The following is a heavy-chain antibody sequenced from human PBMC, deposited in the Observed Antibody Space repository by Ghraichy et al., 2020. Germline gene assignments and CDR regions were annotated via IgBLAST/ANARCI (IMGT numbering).Heavy chain of an antibody. CDR2: INPNTGGT. J-gene: IGHJ4*02. Sequence: ASVKVSCKASGYTFTGYYMHRVRQAPGQGLEWMGRINPNTGGTNYAQKFQDRVTMTRDTSISTAYMELSSLRSDDTAVYYCARGVVVSSLGVDYWGQGTLVTVSS. CDR3: ARGVVVSSLGVDY. V-gene: IGHV1-2*06. CDR1: GYTFTGYY. D-gene: IGHD2-15*01.